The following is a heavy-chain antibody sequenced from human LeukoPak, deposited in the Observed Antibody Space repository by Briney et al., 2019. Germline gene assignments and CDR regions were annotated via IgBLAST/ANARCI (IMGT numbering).Heavy chain of an antibody. J-gene: IGHJ3*01. D-gene: IGHD2-2*01. V-gene: IGHV3-53*01. CDR3: ARGYQDAFDL. Sequence: PGGSLRLSCAASGFTISSADVNRVRQAPGRGLEWVSVLYSGATPYYADSVKGRFTISRDNSKNTLYLQMNSLRAKDTAMYYCARGYQDAFDLWGQGTMVTVSS. CDR2: LYSGATP. CDR1: GFTISSAD.